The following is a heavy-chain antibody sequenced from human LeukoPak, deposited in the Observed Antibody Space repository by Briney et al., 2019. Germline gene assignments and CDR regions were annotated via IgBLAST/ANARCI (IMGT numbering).Heavy chain of an antibody. J-gene: IGHJ4*02. V-gene: IGHV3-23*01. CDR2: ISGSGGST. D-gene: IGHD6-13*01. Sequence: GGSLRLSCAASGFTFSSYAMSWVRQAPGKGLEWVSAISGSGGSTYYADSVKGRFTISRDNSKNTLYLQMNSLRAEDTAVYYCARGNGYSSSWYTIGFDYWGQGTLVTVSS. CDR1: GFTFSSYA. CDR3: ARGNGYSSSWYTIGFDY.